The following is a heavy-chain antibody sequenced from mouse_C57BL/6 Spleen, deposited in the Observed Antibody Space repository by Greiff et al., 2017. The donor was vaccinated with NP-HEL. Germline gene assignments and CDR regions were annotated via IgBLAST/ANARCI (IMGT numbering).Heavy chain of an antibody. CDR1: GFNIKDYY. J-gene: IGHJ2*01. CDR3: TAYYGSSYYFDY. V-gene: IGHV14-1*01. CDR2: IDPEDGDT. Sequence: EVQLQQSGAELVRPGASVKLSCTASGFNIKDYYMHWVKQRPEQGLEWIGRIDPEDGDTDYAPKFQGKATMTADTSSNTAYLQLSSLTSEDTAVYYCTAYYGSSYYFDYWGQGTTLTVSA. D-gene: IGHD1-1*01.